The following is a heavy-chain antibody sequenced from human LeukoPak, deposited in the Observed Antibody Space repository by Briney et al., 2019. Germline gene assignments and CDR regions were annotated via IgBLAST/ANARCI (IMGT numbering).Heavy chain of an antibody. CDR3: ANRDYYDSSGYYPFDY. J-gene: IGHJ4*02. D-gene: IGHD3-22*01. CDR2: ISGSGGST. CDR1: GFIFSNYW. Sequence: GGSLRLSCVASGFIFSNYWMSWVRQAPGKGLEWVSAISGSGGSTYYADSVKGRFTISRDNSKNTLYLQMNSLRAEDTAVYYCANRDYYDSSGYYPFDYWGQGTLVTVSS. V-gene: IGHV3-23*01.